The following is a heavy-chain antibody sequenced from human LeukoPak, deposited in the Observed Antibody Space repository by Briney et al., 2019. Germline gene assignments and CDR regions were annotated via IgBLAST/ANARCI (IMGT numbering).Heavy chain of an antibody. CDR1: GGAFRGYY. J-gene: IGHJ4*02. CDR3: ARQDNYWSPFDY. D-gene: IGHD2-8*02. Sequence: SETLSLTCAVYGGAFRGYYWSWIRQPPGKGLEWIGEINHSGSTNYNPSLKSRVTISVDTSKNQFSLKLSSVTAADTAVYYCARQDNYWSPFDYWGQGTLVTVSS. V-gene: IGHV4-34*01. CDR2: INHSGST.